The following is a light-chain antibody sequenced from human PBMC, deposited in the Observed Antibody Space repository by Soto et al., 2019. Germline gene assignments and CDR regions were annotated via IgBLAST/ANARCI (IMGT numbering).Light chain of an antibody. J-gene: IGKJ2*01. Sequence: DVQMTQSPSSLSASVGDRVTMTCRAGQDINNYLTWFQQKPGMAPKALIYAASSLHSGVPSKFSGSASGTDFTLTITSLQPEDFATYYCHQYNTYPYTFGQGTKLEIK. CDR3: HQYNTYPYT. CDR2: AAS. V-gene: IGKV1-16*02. CDR1: QDINNY.